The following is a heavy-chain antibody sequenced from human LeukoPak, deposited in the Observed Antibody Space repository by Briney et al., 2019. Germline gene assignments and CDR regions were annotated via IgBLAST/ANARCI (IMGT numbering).Heavy chain of an antibody. Sequence: GASLRLSCSASGFTFSSYAMHWVRQAPGKGLEYVSAISSNGGSTYYADSVKGRFTISRDNSKNTLYLQMSSLRDEDTAVYYCVKGELLWFGELNPDAFDIWGQGTMVTVSS. CDR2: ISSNGGST. D-gene: IGHD3-10*01. CDR1: GFTFSSYA. J-gene: IGHJ3*02. V-gene: IGHV3-64D*06. CDR3: VKGELLWFGELNPDAFDI.